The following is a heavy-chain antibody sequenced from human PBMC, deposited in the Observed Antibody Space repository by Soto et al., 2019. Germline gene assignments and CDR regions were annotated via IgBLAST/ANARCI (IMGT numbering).Heavy chain of an antibody. CDR1: GFAFSDYA. CDR2: ISGGAGET. J-gene: IGHJ4*02. CDR3: AKSSRITLVRGVTDY. Sequence: GGSLRLSCAASGFAFSDYAMNWVRQAPGKGLEWVSAISGGAGETYYADSVKGRFTISRDNSKNTLYLQMKSLRAEDTAIYYCAKSSRITLVRGVTDYWGQGTLVTVSS. V-gene: IGHV3-23*01. D-gene: IGHD3-10*01.